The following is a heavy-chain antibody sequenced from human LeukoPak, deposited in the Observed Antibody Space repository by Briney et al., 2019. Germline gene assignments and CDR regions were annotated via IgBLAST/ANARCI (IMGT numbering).Heavy chain of an antibody. CDR3: ARFGHYDSSGYFDY. D-gene: IGHD3-22*01. J-gene: IGHJ4*02. CDR1: GGSISSYY. CDR2: IYYSGST. Sequence: SETLSLTCTVSGGSISSYYWSWIRQPPGKGLEWIGYIYYSGSTNYNPSLKSRVTISVDTSKNQFSLKLSSVTAADTAVYYCARFGHYDSSGYFDYWGQGTLVTVSS. V-gene: IGHV4-59*01.